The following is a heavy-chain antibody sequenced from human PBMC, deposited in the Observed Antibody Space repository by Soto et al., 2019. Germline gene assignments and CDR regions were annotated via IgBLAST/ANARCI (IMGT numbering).Heavy chain of an antibody. CDR2: IYYSGST. CDR3: ARHTPAISISDH. J-gene: IGHJ4*02. V-gene: IGHV4-39*01. D-gene: IGHD2-15*01. Sequence: QLQLQESGPGPVKPSETLSLTCTVSGCSISSSSYYWGWIRQPPGKGLEWIGSIYYSGSTYYNPSLKSRVTISVDTSKNQFSLKLSSVTAADTAVYYCARHTPAISISDHWGQGTLVTVSS. CDR1: GCSISSSSYY.